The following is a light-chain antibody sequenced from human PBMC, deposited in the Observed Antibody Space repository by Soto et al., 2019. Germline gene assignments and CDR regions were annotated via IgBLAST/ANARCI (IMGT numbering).Light chain of an antibody. CDR1: QSVSSSY. V-gene: IGKV3-20*01. Sequence: EIVLTQSPGTLSLSPGERATLSCRASQSVSSSYLAWYQQKPGQAPRLLIYGASSRATGFPDRFSGSGSGTDFTLTISRLEPEDFAVYYCQQYGSSPWTFGQGTKVEIK. J-gene: IGKJ1*01. CDR2: GAS. CDR3: QQYGSSPWT.